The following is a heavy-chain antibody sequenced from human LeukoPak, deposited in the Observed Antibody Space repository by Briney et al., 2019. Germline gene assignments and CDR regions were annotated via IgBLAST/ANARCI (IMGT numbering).Heavy chain of an antibody. J-gene: IGHJ4*02. V-gene: IGHV3-33*06. CDR2: IWYDGSYT. D-gene: IGHD1-26*01. CDR1: GFTFSSYG. CDR3: AKPTSGDGSFLIDY. Sequence: GGSLRLSCAAPGFTFSSYGMHWVRQAPGKGLEWVAVIWYDGSYTYYAESVKGRFTISRDNSRNTLDLQMSSLRAEDTAVYYCAKPTSGDGSFLIDYWGQGTLVTVSS.